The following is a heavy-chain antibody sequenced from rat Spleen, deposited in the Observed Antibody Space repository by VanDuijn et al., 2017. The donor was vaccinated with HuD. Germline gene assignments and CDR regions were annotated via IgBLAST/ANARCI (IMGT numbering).Heavy chain of an antibody. V-gene: IGHV5-29*01. CDR2: ISYDGSST. Sequence: EVQLVESDGGLVQPGRSLKLSCAASGFTFSDYYMAWVRQAPTKGLEWVATISYDGSSTYYRDSVKGRFTISRDNAKSTLYLQMDSLRSEDTATYYCAKDMSRTIAARSYSYFDFWGPGTVVTVSS. CDR1: GFTFSDYY. J-gene: IGHJ1*01. D-gene: IGHD1-2*01. CDR3: AKDMSRTIAARSYSYFDF.